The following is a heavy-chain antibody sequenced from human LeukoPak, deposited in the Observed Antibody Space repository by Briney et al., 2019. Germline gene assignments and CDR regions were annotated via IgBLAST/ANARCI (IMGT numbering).Heavy chain of an antibody. V-gene: IGHV3-9*01. CDR3: AKDMRGYSYGYSFDY. J-gene: IGHJ4*02. Sequence: GGSLRLSCAASGFTFDDYAMHWVRQAPGKGLEWVSGISWNSGSIGYADFVKGRFTISRDNTKNSLYLQMNSLRAEDTALYYCAKDMRGYSYGYSFDYWGQGTLVTVSS. D-gene: IGHD5-18*01. CDR2: ISWNSGSI. CDR1: GFTFDDYA.